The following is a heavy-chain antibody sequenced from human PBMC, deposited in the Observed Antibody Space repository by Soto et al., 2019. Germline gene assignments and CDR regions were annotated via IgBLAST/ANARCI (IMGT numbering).Heavy chain of an antibody. J-gene: IGHJ5*02. CDR3: ARDRESHLRYFDWLPHNWFDP. D-gene: IGHD3-9*01. CDR2: ISAYNGNT. CDR1: GYTFTSYG. V-gene: IGHV1-18*01. Sequence: ASVKVSCKASGYTFTSYGISWVRQAPGQGLEWMGWISAYNGNTNYAQKLQGRVTMTTDTSTSTAYMELRSLRSDDTAVYYCARDRESHLRYFDWLPHNWFDPWGQGTLVTVSS.